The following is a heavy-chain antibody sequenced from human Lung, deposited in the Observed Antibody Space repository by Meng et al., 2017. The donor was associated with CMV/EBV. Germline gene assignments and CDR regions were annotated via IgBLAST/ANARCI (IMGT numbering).Heavy chain of an antibody. J-gene: IGHJ5*02. CDR2: IYYSGST. Sequence: LXCTVSGGSISSSSYYWGWIRQPPGKGLEWIGSIYYSGSTYYNPSLKSRVTISVDTSKNQFSLKLSSVTAADTAVYYCARDLKSYCSSTSCYINWFDPWXQGTXVTVSS. V-gene: IGHV4-39*07. D-gene: IGHD2-2*02. CDR3: ARDLKSYCSSTSCYINWFDP. CDR1: GGSISSSSYY.